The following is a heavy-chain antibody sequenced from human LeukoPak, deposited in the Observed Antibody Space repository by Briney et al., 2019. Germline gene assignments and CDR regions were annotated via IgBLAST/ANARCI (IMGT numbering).Heavy chain of an antibody. CDR3: AKEGSRGFWSGHPPLMDV. Sequence: GGSLRLSCAASGFTFSSYAMSWVRQAPGKGLEWVSVISGSGGSTYYADSVKGRFTISRDNSKNTLYLQINSLRAEDTAVYYCAKEGSRGFWSGHPPLMDVWGKGTTVTVSS. CDR1: GFTFSSYA. V-gene: IGHV3-23*01. D-gene: IGHD3-3*01. CDR2: ISGSGGST. J-gene: IGHJ6*03.